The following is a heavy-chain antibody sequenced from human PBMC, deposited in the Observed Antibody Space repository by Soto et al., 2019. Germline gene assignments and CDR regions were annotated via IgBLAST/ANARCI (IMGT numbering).Heavy chain of an antibody. D-gene: IGHD3-10*01. J-gene: IGHJ4*02. CDR2: IYWDDNK. Sequence: QITLKESGPTLVKPTQTLTLTCTFSGFSLSTNGVGVGWIRQPPGKALELFALIYWDDNKLHSPSLKSNLTITNDPSKNQFVLTMTTMDPVDTATYYCAYLPIIRFCLLYFYYSGQLALVTLSS. V-gene: IGHV2-5*02. CDR1: GFSLSTNGVG. CDR3: AYLPIIRFCLLYFYY.